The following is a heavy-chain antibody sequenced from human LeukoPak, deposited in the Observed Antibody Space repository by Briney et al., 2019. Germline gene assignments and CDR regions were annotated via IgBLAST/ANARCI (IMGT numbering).Heavy chain of an antibody. D-gene: IGHD5/OR15-5a*01. V-gene: IGHV3-64*04. CDR2: VDANGRTT. CDR3: ARDPDGVYGYGMDV. CDR1: GSTVTHYA. J-gene: IGHJ6*02. Sequence: PGGSLRLSCSASGSTVTHYAMHWVRQAPGKGLEYVSAVDANGRTTYYADSVKGRFTISRDNAKNSLYLQMNSLRAEDTAVYYCARDPDGVYGYGMDVWGQGTTITVSS.